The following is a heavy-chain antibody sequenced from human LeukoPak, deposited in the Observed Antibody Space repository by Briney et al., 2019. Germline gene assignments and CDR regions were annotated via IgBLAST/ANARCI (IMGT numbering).Heavy chain of an antibody. CDR2: IIPIFGTA. Sequence: ASVKVSCKASGGTFSSYAISWVRQAPGQGLEWMGGIIPIFGTANYAQKFQGRVTITADESTSTAYMELSSLRSEDTAVYYCARAQGVVVPAATWSYWGQGTLVTVSS. V-gene: IGHV1-69*13. CDR1: GGTFSSYA. D-gene: IGHD2-2*01. J-gene: IGHJ4*02. CDR3: ARAQGVVVPAATWSY.